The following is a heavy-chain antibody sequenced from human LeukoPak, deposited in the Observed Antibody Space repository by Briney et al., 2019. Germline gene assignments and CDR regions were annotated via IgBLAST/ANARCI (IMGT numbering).Heavy chain of an antibody. CDR1: GFTFSSYA. CDR2: ISYDGSNK. CDR3: ARDHVGEDSGAFDI. D-gene: IGHD3-10*01. Sequence: PGGSLRLSCAASGFTFSSYAMHWVRQAPGKGLEWVAVISYDGSNKYYADSVKGRFTISRDNSKNTLYLQMNSLRAEDTAVYYCARDHVGEDSGAFDIWGQGTMVTVSS. J-gene: IGHJ3*02. V-gene: IGHV3-30*04.